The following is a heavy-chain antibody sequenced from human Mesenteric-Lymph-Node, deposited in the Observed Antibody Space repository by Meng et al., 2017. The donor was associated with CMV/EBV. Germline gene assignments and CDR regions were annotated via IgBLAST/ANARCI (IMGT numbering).Heavy chain of an antibody. CDR2: ISVDSATI. V-gene: IGHV3-48*04. J-gene: IGHJ4*02. Sequence: GGSLRLSCAASGFTFSTYAMNWVRQAPGKGLEWISYISVDSATIYYADSVKGRFTISRDNARNSLYLQMNSLRAEDTAVYYCARSRQNDYWGQGTLVTVSS. CDR3: ARSRQNDY. CDR1: GFTFSTYA.